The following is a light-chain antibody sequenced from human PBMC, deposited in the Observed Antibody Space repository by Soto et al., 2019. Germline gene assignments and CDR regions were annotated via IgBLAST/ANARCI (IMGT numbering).Light chain of an antibody. Sequence: DIQMTQSPSSLSASVGDRVTITCRASQSISSCLNWYQQKPGKAPKLLIYAASSLQSGVPSRFSGSVSGTDFNLTISSLQPEDFATYYCLHSYSTLCTFGQGTKVAIK. CDR1: QSISSC. J-gene: IGKJ1*01. V-gene: IGKV1-39*01. CDR2: AAS. CDR3: LHSYSTLCT.